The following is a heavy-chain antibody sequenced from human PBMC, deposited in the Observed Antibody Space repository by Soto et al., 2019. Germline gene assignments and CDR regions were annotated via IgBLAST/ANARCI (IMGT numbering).Heavy chain of an antibody. V-gene: IGHV4-31*03. CDR3: ARDTRRGYSGYFDS. D-gene: IGHD5-12*01. CDR2: IYYSGST. CDR1: GGSLSSGGYY. J-gene: IGHJ4*02. Sequence: QVQLQESGPGLVKPSQTLSLSCTVSGGSLSSGGYYWSWIRQHPGKGLEWIGFIYYSGSTYYNPSLKSRVTISVDTSQNQFSLKLSSVTAADTAVYYCARDTRRGYSGYFDSWGQGTLVTVSS.